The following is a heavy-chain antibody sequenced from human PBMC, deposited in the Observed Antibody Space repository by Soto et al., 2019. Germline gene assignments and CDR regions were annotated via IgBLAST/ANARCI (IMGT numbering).Heavy chain of an antibody. J-gene: IGHJ4*02. CDR2: ISNSRST. D-gene: IGHD6-19*01. Sequence: SETLSVTCTVSGGSIGTFYWSWIRQPPGKGLEWIGYISNSRSTNYNPSLESRVTVSVDTAKNEFSLKLNSVTAADTATYYCARILRDSQGWYHHDFWGQGTLVTVSS. CDR1: GGSIGTFY. V-gene: IGHV4-59*01. CDR3: ARILRDSQGWYHHDF.